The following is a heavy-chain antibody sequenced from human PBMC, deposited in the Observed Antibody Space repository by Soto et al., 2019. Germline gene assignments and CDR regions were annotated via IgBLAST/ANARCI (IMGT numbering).Heavy chain of an antibody. Sequence: SETLSLTCAVSGGSISSSLYSWSWVRQPPGKGLEWIGYSYHTGSTDYNPSLKSRVTISVDTSKNQFSLKLSSVTAADTAVYYCARDLGCSGGSCYSTGFDPWGQGILVTVS. J-gene: IGHJ5*02. D-gene: IGHD2-15*01. CDR3: ARDLGCSGGSCYSTGFDP. CDR1: GGSISSSLYS. CDR2: SYHTGST. V-gene: IGHV4-30-2*01.